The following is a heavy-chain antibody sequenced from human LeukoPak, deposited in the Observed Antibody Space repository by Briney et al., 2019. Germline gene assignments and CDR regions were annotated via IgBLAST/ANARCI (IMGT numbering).Heavy chain of an antibody. Sequence: SVKVSCKASGGTFSSYAISWVRQAPGQGLEWMGGIIPIFGTANYAQKFQGRVTITADESTSTAYTELSSLRSEDTAVYYCARDQMRDGVVIISDYWGQGTLVTVSS. D-gene: IGHD3-3*01. CDR2: IIPIFGTA. J-gene: IGHJ4*02. CDR1: GGTFSSYA. V-gene: IGHV1-69*13. CDR3: ARDQMRDGVVIISDY.